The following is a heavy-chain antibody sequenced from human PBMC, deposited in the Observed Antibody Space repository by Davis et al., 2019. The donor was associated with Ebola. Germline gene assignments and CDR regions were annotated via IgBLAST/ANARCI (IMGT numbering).Heavy chain of an antibody. CDR3: AKGWGGLEC. V-gene: IGHV3-7*03. D-gene: IGHD3-16*01. Sequence: PGGSLRLSCAASGFTFRNYAMHWVRQAPGKGLEWVANIGEDGTEKYYADSVKGRFTISRDNAKNSLYLQMNSLRAEDTGVYYCAKGWGGLECWGQGTLVTVSS. J-gene: IGHJ4*02. CDR2: IGEDGTEK. CDR1: GFTFRNYA.